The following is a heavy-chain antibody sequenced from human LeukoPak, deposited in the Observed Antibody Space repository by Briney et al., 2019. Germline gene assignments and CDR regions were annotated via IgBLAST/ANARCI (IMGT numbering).Heavy chain of an antibody. CDR2: IYYSGST. CDR1: GGSISRYY. CDR3: AREGVYDILTGYRYFDY. Sequence: TSETLSLTCNVSGGSISRYYWAWIRQPPGMGLEWIGYIYYSGSTYYNPSLKSRVTISVDTSKNQFSLKLSSVTAADTAVYYCAREGVYDILTGYRYFDYWGQGTLVTVSS. J-gene: IGHJ4*02. V-gene: IGHV4-30-4*08. D-gene: IGHD3-9*01.